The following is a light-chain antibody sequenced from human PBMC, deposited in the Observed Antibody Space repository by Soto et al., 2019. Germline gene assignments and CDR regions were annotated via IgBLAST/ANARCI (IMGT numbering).Light chain of an antibody. CDR1: SSNIGSQT. J-gene: IGLJ3*02. Sequence: QSVLTQPPSASGTPGQRVTISCSGSSSNIGSQTVNWYQQLPGTAPKLLIYSDNKRPSGVPDRFSASKSGTSASLAISGLQSEDEADYYCAAWDDSLNGRVFGGGTKLTVL. CDR3: AAWDDSLNGRV. V-gene: IGLV1-44*01. CDR2: SDN.